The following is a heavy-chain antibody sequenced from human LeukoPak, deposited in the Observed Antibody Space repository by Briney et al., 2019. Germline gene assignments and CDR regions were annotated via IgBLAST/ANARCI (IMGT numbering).Heavy chain of an antibody. D-gene: IGHD5-18*01. J-gene: IGHJ4*02. CDR2: IRYDGSNK. Sequence: GGSLRLSCAAPGFTFSSYGMHWVRQAPGKGLEWVAFIRYDGSNKYYADSVKGRFTISRDNSKNTLYLQMSSLRAEDTAVYYCAKERDTAMVTIDYWGQGTLVTVSS. V-gene: IGHV3-30*02. CDR1: GFTFSSYG. CDR3: AKERDTAMVTIDY.